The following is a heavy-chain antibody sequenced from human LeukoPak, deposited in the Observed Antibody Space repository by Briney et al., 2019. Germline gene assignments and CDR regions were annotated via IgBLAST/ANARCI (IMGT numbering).Heavy chain of an antibody. CDR1: GYTFTSYD. J-gene: IGHJ5*02. D-gene: IGHD3-9*01. CDR3: ARDCRYFDWSSLRNWFDP. CDR2: MNPNSGNT. V-gene: IGHV1-8*03. Sequence: ASVKVSCKASGYTFTSYDINWVRQATGQGLEWMGWMNPNSGNTAYAQKFQGRVTITRNTSISTAYMELSSLRSEDTAIYYCARDCRYFDWSSLRNWFDPWGQGTLVTVSS.